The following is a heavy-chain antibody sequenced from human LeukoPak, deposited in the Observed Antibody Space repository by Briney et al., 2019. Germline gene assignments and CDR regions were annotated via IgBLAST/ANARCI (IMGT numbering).Heavy chain of an antibody. CDR2: IYYSGNT. Sequence: PSETLSLTCSVSGGSISSYYWSWIRQPPGKGLEWIGSIYYSGNTYYNASLKSQVSISIDTSKNQFSLRLTSVTAADTAVYYCARQTGSGLFILPGGQGTLVTVSS. V-gene: IGHV4-59*04. D-gene: IGHD3/OR15-3a*01. CDR1: GGSISSYY. CDR3: ARQTGSGLFILP. J-gene: IGHJ4*02.